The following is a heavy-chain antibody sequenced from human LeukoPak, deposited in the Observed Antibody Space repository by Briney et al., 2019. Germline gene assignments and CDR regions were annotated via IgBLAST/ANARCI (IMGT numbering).Heavy chain of an antibody. Sequence: GGSLRLSCAASGFTFSSYGMHWVRQAPGKGLEWVAFIRYDGSNKYYADSVKGRFTISRDNSKNTLYLQMNSLRAEDTAVYYCANEESRVVIAKIPLVDYWGQGTLVTVSP. J-gene: IGHJ4*02. CDR3: ANEESRVVIAKIPLVDY. CDR2: IRYDGSNK. D-gene: IGHD2-21*01. V-gene: IGHV3-30*02. CDR1: GFTFSSYG.